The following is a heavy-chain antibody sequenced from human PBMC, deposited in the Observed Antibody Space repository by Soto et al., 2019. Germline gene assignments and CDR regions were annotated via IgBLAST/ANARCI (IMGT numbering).Heavy chain of an antibody. J-gene: IGHJ5*02. CDR3: AREVVDGSALWLDP. V-gene: IGHV1-8*01. CDR2: MNTNVNAT. D-gene: IGHD2-15*01. CDR1: GFVFTSND. Sequence: QVQLVQSGAEVTRPGDSVKVSCKASGFVFTSNDINWVRQAPGQGLQWLGWMNTNVNATDSQQEFKGGVVKTWNTSISTADLEVRNLKSDDTAVYYCAREVVDGSALWLDPWGQGTLVVVSS.